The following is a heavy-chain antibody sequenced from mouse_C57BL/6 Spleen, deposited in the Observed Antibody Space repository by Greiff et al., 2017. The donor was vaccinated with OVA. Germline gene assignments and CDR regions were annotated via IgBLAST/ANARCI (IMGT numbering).Heavy chain of an antibody. V-gene: IGHV5-17*01. CDR1: GFTFSDYG. D-gene: IGHD2-1*01. J-gene: IGHJ4*01. CDR2: ISSGSSTI. Sequence: EVKLVESGGGLVKPGGSLKLSCAASGFTFSDYGMHWVRQAPEKGLEWVAYISSGSSTIYYADTVKGRFTISRDNAKNTLFLQMTSLRSEDTAMYYCARPDYGNYPHYYAMDYWGQGTSVTVSS. CDR3: ARPDYGNYPHYYAMDY.